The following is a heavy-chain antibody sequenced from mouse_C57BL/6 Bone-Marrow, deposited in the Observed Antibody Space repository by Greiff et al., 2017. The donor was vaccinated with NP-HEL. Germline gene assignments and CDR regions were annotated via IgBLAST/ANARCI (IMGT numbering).Heavy chain of an antibody. Sequence: QVHVKQPGAELVKPGASVKMSCKASGYTFTSYWITWVKQRPGQGLEWIGDIYPGSGSTNYNEKFKSKATLTVDTSSSTAYMQLSSLTSEDSAVYYCARRPDYWGQGTTLTVSS. J-gene: IGHJ2*01. CDR2: IYPGSGST. CDR1: GYTFTSYW. CDR3: ARRPDY. V-gene: IGHV1-55*01.